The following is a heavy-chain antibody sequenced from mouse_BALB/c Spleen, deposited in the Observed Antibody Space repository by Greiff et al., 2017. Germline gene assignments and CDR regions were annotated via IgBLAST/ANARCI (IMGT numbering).Heavy chain of an antibody. D-gene: IGHD3-2*02. CDR3: ASPTQDY. CDR2: ISYSGST. J-gene: IGHJ2*01. Sequence: DVKLQESGPGLVKPSQSLSLTCTVTGYSITSDYAWNWIRQFPGNKLEWMGYISYSGSTSYNPSLKSRISITRDTSKNQFFLQLNSVTTEDTATYYCASPTQDYWGQGTTLTVSS. CDR1: GYSITSDYA. V-gene: IGHV3-2*02.